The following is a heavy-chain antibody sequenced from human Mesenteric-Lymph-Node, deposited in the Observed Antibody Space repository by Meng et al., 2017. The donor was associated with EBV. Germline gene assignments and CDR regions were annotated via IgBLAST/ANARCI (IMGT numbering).Heavy chain of an antibody. V-gene: IGHV3-21*06. CDR2: ISSSSSNK. CDR3: ASDQQVPFAY. CDR1: GFSIGTDG. D-gene: IGHD1/OR15-1a*01. J-gene: IGHJ4*02. Sequence: EVQLVESGGGLVKPGGSLRLSCTASGFSIGTDGMNWVRQAPGKGLERVSSISSSSSNKYYTDSVKGRFTISRDNAKNSLYLQMNSLRAEDTAIYYCASDQQVPFAYWGQGTLVTVSS.